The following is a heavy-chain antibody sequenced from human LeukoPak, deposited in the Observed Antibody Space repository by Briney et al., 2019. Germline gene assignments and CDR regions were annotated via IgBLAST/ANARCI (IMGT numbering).Heavy chain of an antibody. J-gene: IGHJ3*02. Sequence: GASVNVSCKASGYTFTSYYMHWVRQAPGQGLEWMGIINPSGGSTDYAQKFQGRVTMTRDTSTSTVYMELSSLRSEDTAVYYCARSRGVLGAFDIWGQGTMVTVSS. CDR1: GYTFTSYY. CDR2: INPSGGST. D-gene: IGHD3-10*01. V-gene: IGHV1-46*01. CDR3: ARSRGVLGAFDI.